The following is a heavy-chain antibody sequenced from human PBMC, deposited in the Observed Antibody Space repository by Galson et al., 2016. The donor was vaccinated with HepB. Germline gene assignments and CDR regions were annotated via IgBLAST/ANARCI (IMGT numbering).Heavy chain of an antibody. CDR3: AHKKGAARRVRGFDF. CDR2: IYWDDDK. J-gene: IGHJ4*02. Sequence: PALVKPTQTLTLTCSFSGFSLTASRVGVGWIRQPPGKALEWLALIYWDDDKRYSPSLKSRLTITKDTSKNQVVLTMTNVDPVDTATYYCAHKKGAARRVRGFDFWGQGTLVTVSS. CDR1: GFSLTASRVG. V-gene: IGHV2-5*02. D-gene: IGHD6-6*01.